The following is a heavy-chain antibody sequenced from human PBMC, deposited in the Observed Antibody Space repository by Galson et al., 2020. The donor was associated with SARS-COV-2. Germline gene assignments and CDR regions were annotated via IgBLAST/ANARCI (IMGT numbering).Heavy chain of an antibody. V-gene: IGHV4-59*11. CDR2: VFYSGST. J-gene: IGHJ4*02. Sequence: SETLSLTCTVSGGSISSHYWSWIRQPPGKGLEWIGYVFYSGSTNYNPSLKSRVTISVDTSKNQFSLKLSSVTAADTAVYYCAREGYRSGWYTGAFDYWGQGTLVTVSS. CDR1: GGSISSHY. D-gene: IGHD6-19*01. CDR3: AREGYRSGWYTGAFDY.